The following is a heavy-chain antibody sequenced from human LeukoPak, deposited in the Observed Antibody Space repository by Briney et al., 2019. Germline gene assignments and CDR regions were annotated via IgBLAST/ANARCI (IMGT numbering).Heavy chain of an antibody. CDR2: IYTSGST. J-gene: IGHJ6*03. Sequence: PSETLSLTCTVSGGSISSGSYYWSWIRQPAGKGLEWIGRIYTSGSTNYNPSLKSRVTISVDTSKNQISLKLTSVTAADTAVYYCARLGGYQVGHYYYYMDVWGKGTTVTVSS. CDR1: GGSISSGSYY. CDR3: ARLGGYQVGHYYYYMDV. D-gene: IGHD3-16*02. V-gene: IGHV4-61*02.